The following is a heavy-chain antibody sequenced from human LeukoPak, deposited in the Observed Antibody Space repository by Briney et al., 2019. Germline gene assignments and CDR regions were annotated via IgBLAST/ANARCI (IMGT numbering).Heavy chain of an antibody. CDR1: GYTFTSYD. Sequence: GASVKVSCQASGYTFTSYDIHWVRPATGQGLAWVGWMNPNSGITGYAQKFQGRVTMTRNTSISTAYMELSSLRSEDTAVYYCARDGVVGGNDYWGQGTLVTVSS. CDR2: MNPNSGIT. V-gene: IGHV1-8*01. D-gene: IGHD2-15*01. CDR3: ARDGVVGGNDY. J-gene: IGHJ4*02.